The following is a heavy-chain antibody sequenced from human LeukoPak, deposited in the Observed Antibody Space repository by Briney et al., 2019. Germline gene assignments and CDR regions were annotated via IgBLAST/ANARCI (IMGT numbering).Heavy chain of an antibody. CDR2: INTGGSYS. V-gene: IGHV3-74*01. Sequence: PGESLRLSCAASGFTFSYFWMHWFRQTPGKGLVWVSCINTGGSYSSYADPVKGRFTISRDNVRNTLYLQMNSLRAEDSAVYYCARDFDGPRASDYWGQGISVTVSS. D-gene: IGHD4-17*01. J-gene: IGHJ4*02. CDR1: GFTFSYFW. CDR3: ARDFDGPRASDY.